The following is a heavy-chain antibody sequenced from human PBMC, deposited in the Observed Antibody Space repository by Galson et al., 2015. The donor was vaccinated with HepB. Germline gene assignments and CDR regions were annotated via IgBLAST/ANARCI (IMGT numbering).Heavy chain of an antibody. CDR1: GGSFSGSY. CDR2: INHTGRT. Sequence: SETLSLTCAVYGGSFSGSYWTWIRQPPGKGLEWIGEINHTGRTNYNPSLKSRVTISVDASKNQFSLKLTSVTAADTAVYYCANGGAKYCTSTSCYFFDQWGQGTLVTVSS. D-gene: IGHD2-2*01. J-gene: IGHJ4*02. CDR3: ANGGAKYCTSTSCYFFDQ. V-gene: IGHV4-34*01.